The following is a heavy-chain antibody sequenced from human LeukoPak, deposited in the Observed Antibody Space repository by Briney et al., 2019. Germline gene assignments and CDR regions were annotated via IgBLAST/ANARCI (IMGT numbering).Heavy chain of an antibody. V-gene: IGHV4-39*07. CDR1: SSYG. CDR2: MYYRGST. D-gene: IGHD1-1*01. J-gene: IGHJ6*02. CDR3: ARDAGHQLSRRNYYAMDV. Sequence: SSYGMHWVRQAPGKGLEWIGSMYYRGSTYYNPSLKSRVTISVDTSKNQFSLKLSSVTAADTAVYYCARDAGHQLSRRNYYAMDVWGQGTTVTVSS.